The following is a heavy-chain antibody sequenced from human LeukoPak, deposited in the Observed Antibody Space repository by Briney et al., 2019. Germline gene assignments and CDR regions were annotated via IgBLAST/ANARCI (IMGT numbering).Heavy chain of an antibody. CDR1: GFTFSSYS. J-gene: IGHJ4*02. V-gene: IGHV3-21*01. CDR3: AREGDYSIYFDY. D-gene: IGHD4-11*01. Sequence: GRSLRLSCAASGFTFSSYSMNWVRQAPGKGLEWVSSISSSSSYIYYADSVKGRFTISRDNAKNSLYLQMNSLRAEDTAVYYCAREGDYSIYFDYWGQGTLVTVSS. CDR2: ISSSSSYI.